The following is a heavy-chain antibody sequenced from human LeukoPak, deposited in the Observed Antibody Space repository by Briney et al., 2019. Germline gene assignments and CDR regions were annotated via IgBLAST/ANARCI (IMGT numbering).Heavy chain of an antibody. J-gene: IGHJ4*02. D-gene: IGHD3-10*01. V-gene: IGHV4-34*01. CDR1: GGSFSGCY. Sequence: SETLSLTCAVYGGSFSGCYWSWIRQPPGKGLEWIGEINHSGSTNYNPSLKSRVTISVDTSKNQFSLKLSSVTAADTAVYYCARGSFYMVRGVIMDSSGYYYFDYWGQGTLVTVSS. CDR2: INHSGST. CDR3: ARGSFYMVRGVIMDSSGYYYFDY.